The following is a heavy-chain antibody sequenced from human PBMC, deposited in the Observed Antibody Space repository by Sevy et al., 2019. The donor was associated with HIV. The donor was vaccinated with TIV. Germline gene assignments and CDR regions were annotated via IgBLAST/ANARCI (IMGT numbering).Heavy chain of an antibody. V-gene: IGHV3-23*01. Sequence: GGSLRLSCAASRFTFSKYSMSWIRKTPGKGLEWVSTFSFGCGKINYADSVKGRFTISRDDSRNTFYLQMNSLRAEDTAIYYCAREGCTKPHDYWGQGTVVTVSS. CDR3: AREGCTKPHDY. CDR2: FSFGCGKI. J-gene: IGHJ4*02. CDR1: RFTFSKYS. D-gene: IGHD2-8*01.